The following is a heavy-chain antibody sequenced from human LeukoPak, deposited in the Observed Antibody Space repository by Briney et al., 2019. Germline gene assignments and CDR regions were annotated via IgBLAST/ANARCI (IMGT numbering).Heavy chain of an antibody. D-gene: IGHD2-2*01. CDR1: GFTFSSYW. V-gene: IGHV3-7*01. CDR2: IKQDGSEK. J-gene: IGHJ5*02. Sequence: GGSLRLSCAASGFTFSSYWMSWVRQAPGKGLEWVANIKQDGSEKYYVDSVNGRFTISRDNAKNSLYLPMNTLRAEHTAVYSCARDDCSSTSCYDTRFDPWGQGTLVTVSS. CDR3: ARDDCSSTSCYDTRFDP.